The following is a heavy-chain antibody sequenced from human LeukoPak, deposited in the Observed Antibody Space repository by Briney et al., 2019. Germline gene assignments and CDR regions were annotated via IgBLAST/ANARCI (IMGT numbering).Heavy chain of an antibody. V-gene: IGHV5-51*01. Sequence: GESLKISCTGSEYSFTSSWIGWVRQMPGKGLEWKGITYPGDSDTGYSPSFQGQFTISADKSISTAYLQWSSLKASDTAMYYCARQRRSDYGVRGAFDIWGQGTMVTVSS. CDR2: TYPGDSDT. J-gene: IGHJ3*02. CDR1: EYSFTSSW. D-gene: IGHD4-17*01. CDR3: ARQRRSDYGVRGAFDI.